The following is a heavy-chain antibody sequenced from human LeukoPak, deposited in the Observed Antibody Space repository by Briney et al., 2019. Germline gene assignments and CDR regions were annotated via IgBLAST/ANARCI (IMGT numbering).Heavy chain of an antibody. V-gene: IGHV4-59*12. D-gene: IGHD3-10*01. CDR3: ARDSLGWGGTGWFGNQRGSYGMDV. CDR2: IYYSGST. J-gene: IGHJ6*02. CDR1: GGSISSYY. Sequence: SETLSLTCTVSGGSISSYYWSWIRQPPGKGPEWIGYIYYSGSTNYNPSLKSRVTISVDTSKNQFSLKLSSVTAADTAVYYCARDSLGWGGTGWFGNQRGSYGMDVWGQGTTVTVSS.